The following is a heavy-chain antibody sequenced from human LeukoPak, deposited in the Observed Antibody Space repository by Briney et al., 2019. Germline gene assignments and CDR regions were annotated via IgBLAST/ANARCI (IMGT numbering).Heavy chain of an antibody. CDR3: VKDSSSGSSFDY. V-gene: IGHV3-64D*06. Sequence: GGSLRLSCSASGFTFSRYAMHWVRQAPGKGLEYVSAISSNGGSTYYADSVKGRFTISRDNSRNTLHLQMSSLRVEDTAVYYCVKDSSSGSSFDYWGQGTLVTVSS. D-gene: IGHD3-10*01. CDR1: GFTFSRYA. J-gene: IGHJ4*02. CDR2: ISSNGGST.